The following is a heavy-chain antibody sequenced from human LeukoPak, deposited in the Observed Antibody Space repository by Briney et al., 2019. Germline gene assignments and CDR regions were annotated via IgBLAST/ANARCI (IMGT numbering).Heavy chain of an antibody. D-gene: IGHD5-24*01. Sequence: GASVKVSCKASGYTFKNYDINWVRQATRQGLEWMGWMNANRGNTGFAQKFQDRVSMTRDTSINTAYMELTSLRSGDTAVYYCARATPGGLHGYSFDYWGQGTVVTVYS. CDR2: MNANRGNT. J-gene: IGHJ4*02. CDR1: GYTFKNYD. CDR3: ARATPGGLHGYSFDY. V-gene: IGHV1-8*02.